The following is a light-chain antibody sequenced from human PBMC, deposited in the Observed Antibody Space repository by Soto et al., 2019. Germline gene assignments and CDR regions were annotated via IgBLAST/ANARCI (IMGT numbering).Light chain of an antibody. J-gene: IGKJ4*01. Sequence: DIQLTQYPSSLSASVGDTVTITCRASQTISTYLLWYHQKPGRAPNLLIYNASTLHSGVPSKFSGSGPGTDFTLTISGLQPEDFATYHCQQTYSDISFGGGTKVE. CDR1: QTISTY. V-gene: IGKV1-39*01. CDR3: QQTYSDIS. CDR2: NAS.